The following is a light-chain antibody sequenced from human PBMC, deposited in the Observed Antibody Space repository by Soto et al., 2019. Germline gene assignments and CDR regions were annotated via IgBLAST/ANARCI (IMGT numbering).Light chain of an antibody. CDR2: EVT. Sequence: QSALTQPASVSGSPGQSITISCTGTSSDIGGHDYVSWYQHFPGKAPKLILYEVTQRPSGISPRFSGSKSGNTASLTISGLQSEDEADYYCSSYTTTATLLFGGGTQLTVL. V-gene: IGLV2-14*01. CDR1: SSDIGGHDY. J-gene: IGLJ7*01. CDR3: SSYTTTATLL.